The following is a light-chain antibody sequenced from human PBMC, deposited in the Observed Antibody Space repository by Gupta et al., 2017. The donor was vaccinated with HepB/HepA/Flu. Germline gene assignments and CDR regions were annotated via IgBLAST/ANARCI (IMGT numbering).Light chain of an antibody. CDR1: SSNIGAGYD. J-gene: IGLJ3*02. CDR3: QSYDSSLSGSLV. V-gene: IGLV1-40*01. CDR2: GNN. Sequence: QSVLTQPPSVSGAPGQRVTISCTGSSSNIGAGYDVHWYQRLPGTAPKLLIYGNNNRPSGVPDRFSGSKSGTSASLAITGLQAEDEADYYCQSYDSSLSGSLVFGGGTKVTVL.